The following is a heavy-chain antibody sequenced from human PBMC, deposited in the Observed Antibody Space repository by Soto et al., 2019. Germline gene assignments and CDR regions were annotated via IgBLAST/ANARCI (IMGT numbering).Heavy chain of an antibody. CDR2: VYYRGRS. Sequence: SCKASGYTFTGYYMHWGWIRQSPGKGLEWIGSVYYRGRSYSKSSVKSRVTISVDTSKNRFSLSLNSVTASDTAVYFCVSQRTTVPTQAYFDYWGPGALVTVSS. CDR3: VSQRTTVPTQAYFDY. CDR1: GYTFTGYYMH. V-gene: IGHV4-39*01. D-gene: IGHD4-17*01. J-gene: IGHJ4*02.